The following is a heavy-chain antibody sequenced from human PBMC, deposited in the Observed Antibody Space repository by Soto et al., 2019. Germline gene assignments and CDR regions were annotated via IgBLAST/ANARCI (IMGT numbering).Heavy chain of an antibody. CDR2: IYYSGST. CDR1: GGSISRGGYY. Sequence: SETLSLTCTVSGGSISRGGYYWSWIRQHPGKGLEWIGYIYYSGSTYYSPSLKSRVTISVDTSKNQFSLKLSSVTAADTAVYYCARVGLRGVGGNYFYYWGQGTLVTVS. D-gene: IGHD3-10*01. J-gene: IGHJ4*02. V-gene: IGHV4-31*03. CDR3: ARVGLRGVGGNYFYY.